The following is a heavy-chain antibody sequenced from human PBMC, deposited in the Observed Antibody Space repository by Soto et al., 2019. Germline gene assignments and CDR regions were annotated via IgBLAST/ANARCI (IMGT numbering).Heavy chain of an antibody. CDR2: IKYDGREK. Sequence: EVQLVESGGGLVQPGGSLRLACVASGLTFSRNWMTWVRQAPGKGLEWVATIKYDGREKSYVDSVKGRFTISGDNAKNSLSLQMNSLRAEDTAVYYCARVLAAFDSCDYWGQGTLVTVS. V-gene: IGHV3-7*05. J-gene: IGHJ4*02. CDR3: ARVLAAFDSCDY. D-gene: IGHD3-3*01. CDR1: GLTFSRNW.